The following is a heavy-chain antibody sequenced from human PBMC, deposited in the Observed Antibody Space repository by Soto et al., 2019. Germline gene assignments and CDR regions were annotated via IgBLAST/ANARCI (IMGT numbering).Heavy chain of an antibody. J-gene: IGHJ5*02. Sequence: QVQLVQSGAEVKKPGASVKISCKASGYTFIHYYIHWVRQAPGQGLEWMAIINPNGGSTNYAQKFQRRVTVTSDAPTTTASMAVNSLESDDTAVYFCARSLLQGDSWGQGTLVIVSS. CDR2: INPNGGST. CDR3: ARSLLQGDS. CDR1: GYTFIHYY. V-gene: IGHV1-46*01. D-gene: IGHD2-21*01.